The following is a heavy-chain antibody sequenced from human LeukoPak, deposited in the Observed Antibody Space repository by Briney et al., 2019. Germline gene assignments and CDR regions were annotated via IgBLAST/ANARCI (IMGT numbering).Heavy chain of an antibody. CDR1: GFTFSGCG. CDR2: IRYDGSNE. D-gene: IGHD6-13*01. CDR3: AKGRSSTSSLNALDI. V-gene: IGHV3-30*02. J-gene: IGHJ3*02. Sequence: PGGSLRLSCAASGFTFSGCGMHWVRQAPGKGLEWVAFIRYDGSNEYYADSVKGRFAISRDNSKNTAYLQMNSLRGEDTAVYYCAKGRSSTSSLNALDIWGQGTLVTVSS.